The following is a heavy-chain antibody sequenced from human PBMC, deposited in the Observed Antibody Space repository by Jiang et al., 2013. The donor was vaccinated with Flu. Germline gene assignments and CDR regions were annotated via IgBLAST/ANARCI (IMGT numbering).Heavy chain of an antibody. CDR1: GFTFSSYW. Sequence: GLVQPGGSLRLSCAASGFTFSSYWMSWVRQAPGKGLEWVANIKQDGSEKYYVDSVKGRFTISRDNAKNSLYLQMNSLRAEDTAVYYCARDPGLPAANYYFDYWGQGTLVTVSS. J-gene: IGHJ4*02. CDR2: IKQDGSEK. V-gene: IGHV3-7*01. D-gene: IGHD2-2*01. CDR3: ARDPGLPAANYYFDY.